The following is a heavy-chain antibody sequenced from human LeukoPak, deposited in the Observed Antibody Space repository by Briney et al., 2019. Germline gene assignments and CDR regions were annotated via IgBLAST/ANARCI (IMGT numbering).Heavy chain of an antibody. J-gene: IGHJ4*02. CDR1: GGSISSYY. CDR2: IYYSGST. D-gene: IGHD4-17*01. CDR3: ARVGDYGDYYFDY. Sequence: SETLSLTCTVSGGSISSYYWSWIRQPPGKGLEWIGYIYYSGSTNYNPSLKSRVTISVDTSKNQFSLKLSPVTAADTAVYYCARVGDYGDYYFDYWGQGTLVTVSS. V-gene: IGHV4-59*01.